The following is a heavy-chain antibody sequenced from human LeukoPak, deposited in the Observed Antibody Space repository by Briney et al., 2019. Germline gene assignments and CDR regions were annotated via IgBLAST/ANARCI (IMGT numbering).Heavy chain of an antibody. J-gene: IGHJ4*02. CDR1: GGSFSGYY. D-gene: IGHD5-18*01. Sequence: SETLSLTCAVYGGSFSGYYWSWIRQPPGKGLEWIGEINHSGSTNYNPSLKSRVTISVDTSKNQFSLKLSSVTAAGTAVYYCARATWIQLWLIDYWGQGTLVTVSS. CDR3: ARATWIQLWLIDY. CDR2: INHSGST. V-gene: IGHV4-34*01.